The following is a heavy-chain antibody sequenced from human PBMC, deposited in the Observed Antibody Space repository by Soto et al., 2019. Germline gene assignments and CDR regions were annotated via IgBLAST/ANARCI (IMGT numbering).Heavy chain of an antibody. CDR1: GFTFSSYG. V-gene: IGHV3-30*18. J-gene: IGHJ5*02. CDR2: ISYDGSNK. Sequence: QVQLVESGGGVVQPGRSLRLSCEASGFTFSSYGMHWVRQAPGKGLEWVAVISYDGSNKYYADSVKGRFTISRDNSKNTLYLQMNSLRAEDTAVYYCAKGSEFDPWGQGTLVTVSS. CDR3: AKGSEFDP.